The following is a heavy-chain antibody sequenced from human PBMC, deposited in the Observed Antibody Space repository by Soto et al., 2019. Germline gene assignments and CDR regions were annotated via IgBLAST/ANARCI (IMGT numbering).Heavy chain of an antibody. J-gene: IGHJ4*02. Sequence: GGSLRLSCAASGFTFSSYAMSWVRQAPGKGLEWVSAISGSGGSTYYADSVKGRFTISRDNSKNTLYLQMNSLRAEDTAVYYCAQIRPDIVVVPAGFDYWGQGTLVTVSS. CDR1: GFTFSSYA. CDR2: ISGSGGST. D-gene: IGHD2-2*01. V-gene: IGHV3-23*01. CDR3: AQIRPDIVVVPAGFDY.